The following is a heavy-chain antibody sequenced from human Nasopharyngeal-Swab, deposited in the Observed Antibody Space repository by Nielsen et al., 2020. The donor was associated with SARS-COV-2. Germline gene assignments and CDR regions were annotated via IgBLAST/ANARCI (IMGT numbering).Heavy chain of an antibody. CDR3: AREEGITIFGVPIGFGYYGMDV. CDR1: GYTFTSYA. Sequence: ASAKVSCKASGYTFTSYAMIWVRQAPGQGLEWMGWINTNTGNPTYAQGFTGRFVFSLDTSVSTAYLQISSLKAEDTAVYYCAREEGITIFGVPIGFGYYGMDVWGQGTTVTVSS. J-gene: IGHJ6*02. D-gene: IGHD3-3*01. V-gene: IGHV7-4-1*02. CDR2: INTNTGNP.